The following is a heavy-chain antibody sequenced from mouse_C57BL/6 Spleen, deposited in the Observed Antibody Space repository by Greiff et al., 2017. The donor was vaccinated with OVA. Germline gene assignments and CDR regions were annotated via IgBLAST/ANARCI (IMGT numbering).Heavy chain of an antibody. CDR3: ARGGERWYFDV. CDR1: GFTFSDYG. V-gene: IGHV5-17*01. CDR2: ISSGSSTI. Sequence: DVQLVESGGGLVKPGGSLKLSCAASGFTFSDYGMHWVRQAPEKGLAWVAYISSGSSTIYYADTVKGRFTISRDNAKNTLFLQMTRLRSEETAMYYWARGGERWYFDVWGTGTTVTVSS. J-gene: IGHJ1*03.